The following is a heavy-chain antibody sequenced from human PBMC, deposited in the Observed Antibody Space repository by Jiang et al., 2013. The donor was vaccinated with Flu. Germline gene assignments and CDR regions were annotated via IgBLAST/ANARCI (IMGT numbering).Heavy chain of an antibody. CDR1: GYTFTSYY. Sequence: CKASGYTFTSYYMHWVRQAPGQGLEWMGIINPSGGSTSYAQKFQGRVTMTRDTSTSTVYMELSSLRSEDTAVYYCARVSRYGEFYYGMDVWGQGTTVTVSS. V-gene: IGHV1-46*01. J-gene: IGHJ6*02. D-gene: IGHD4-17*01. CDR3: ARVSRYGEFYYGMDV. CDR2: INPSGGST.